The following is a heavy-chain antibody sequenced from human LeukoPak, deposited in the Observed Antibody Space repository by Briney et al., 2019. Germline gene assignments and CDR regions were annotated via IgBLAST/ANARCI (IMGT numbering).Heavy chain of an antibody. J-gene: IGHJ4*02. V-gene: IGHV4-34*01. D-gene: IGHD3-10*01. CDR2: INHSGST. CDR1: GGSFSGYY. Sequence: SETLSLTCAVYGGSFSGYYWSWIRQPPGKGLEWIGEINHSGSTNYNPSLKSRVTISVDTSKNQFSLKLSSVTAAETAVYYCARRGEDTLSRFDYWGQGTLVTVSS. CDR3: ARRGEDTLSRFDY.